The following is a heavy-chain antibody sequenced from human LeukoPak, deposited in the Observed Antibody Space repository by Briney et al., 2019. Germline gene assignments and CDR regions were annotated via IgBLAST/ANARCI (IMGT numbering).Heavy chain of an antibody. Sequence: GGSLRLSCAASGFTFSSYAMSWVRQAPGKGLEWVSAISGSGGSTYYADSVKGRFTISRDNSKNTLYLQMNSLRAEDAAVYYCAKSFGIVGATNAFDIWGQGTMVTVSS. CDR3: AKSFGIVGATNAFDI. V-gene: IGHV3-23*01. J-gene: IGHJ3*02. CDR2: ISGSGGST. CDR1: GFTFSSYA. D-gene: IGHD1-26*01.